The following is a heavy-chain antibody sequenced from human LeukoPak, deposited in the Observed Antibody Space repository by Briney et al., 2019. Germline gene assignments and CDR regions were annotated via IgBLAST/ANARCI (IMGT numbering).Heavy chain of an antibody. CDR2: IYHSGST. D-gene: IGHD3-16*02. V-gene: IGHV4-4*02. J-gene: IGHJ3*02. CDR3: ASGAQYDYVWGSYRYPTDDAFDI. Sequence: PSETLSLTCAVSGGSISSSNWWSWVRQPPGKGLEWIGEIYHSGSTNYNPSLKSRVTISVDTSKNQFSLKLSSVTAADTAVYYCASGAQYDYVWGSYRYPTDDAFDIWGQGTMVTVSS. CDR1: GGSISSSNW.